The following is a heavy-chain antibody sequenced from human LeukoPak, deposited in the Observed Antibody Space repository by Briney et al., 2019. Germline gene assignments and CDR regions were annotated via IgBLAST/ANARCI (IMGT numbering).Heavy chain of an antibody. CDR3: ARHVFTGTLRYCSSTSCRDY. J-gene: IGHJ4*02. V-gene: IGHV4-39*01. D-gene: IGHD2-2*01. CDR2: IYYSGST. Sequence: PSETLSLTCTVSGGSISSSSYYWGWLRQPPGTGLEWIGSIYYSGSTYYNPSLKSRVTISVDTSKNQFSLKLSSVTAADTAVYYCARHVFTGTLRYCSSTSCRDYWGQGTLVTVSS. CDR1: GGSISSSSYY.